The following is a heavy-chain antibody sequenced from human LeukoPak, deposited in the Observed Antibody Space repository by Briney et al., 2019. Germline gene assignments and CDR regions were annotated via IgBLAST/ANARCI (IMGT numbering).Heavy chain of an antibody. Sequence: SETLSLTCTVSGGSISSSSYYWGWIRQPPGKGLEWIGSIYYSGRSYYNPSLRSRVTISVNTSKNQFSLKLSSVTAADTAVDYCARGYYYYTSGSYFTLDYWGQGTLVTVSS. V-gene: IGHV4-39*07. CDR1: GGSISSSSYY. D-gene: IGHD3-10*01. CDR3: ARGYYYYTSGSYFTLDY. J-gene: IGHJ4*02. CDR2: IYYSGRS.